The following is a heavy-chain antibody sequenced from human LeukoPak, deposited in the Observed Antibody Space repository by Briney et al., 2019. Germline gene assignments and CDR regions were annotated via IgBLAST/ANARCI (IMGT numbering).Heavy chain of an antibody. V-gene: IGHV1-2*02. CDR2: INPNGGGT. CDR3: ATAQDGGRSTSCFDY. D-gene: IGHD2-2*01. CDR1: GYTFTGYY. J-gene: IGHJ4*02. Sequence: ASVKVSCKASGYTFTGYYMHWVRQAPGQGLEWMGWINPNGGGTNYAQKFQGRVTMTRDTSNSTVYMELNRLTSDDTTVYYCATAQDGGRSTSCFDYWGQGTLVTVSS.